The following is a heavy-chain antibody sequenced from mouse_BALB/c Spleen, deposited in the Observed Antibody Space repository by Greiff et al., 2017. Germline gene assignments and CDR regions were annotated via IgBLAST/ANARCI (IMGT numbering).Heavy chain of an antibody. CDR3: ARKGTYYGNFGAMDY. D-gene: IGHD2-10*01. CDR1: GYTFTSYW. J-gene: IGHJ4*01. V-gene: IGHV1S81*02. Sequence: QVQLQQPGAELVKPGASVKLSCKASGYTFTSYWMHWVKQRPGQGLEWIGEINPSNGRTNYNEKFKSKATLTVDKSSSTAYMQLSSLTSEDSAVYYCARKGTYYGNFGAMDYWGQGTSVTVSS. CDR2: INPSNGRT.